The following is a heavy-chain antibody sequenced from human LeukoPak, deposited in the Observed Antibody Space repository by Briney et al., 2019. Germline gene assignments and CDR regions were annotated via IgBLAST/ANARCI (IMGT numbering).Heavy chain of an antibody. J-gene: IGHJ4*02. CDR2: ISGSSPAT. Sequence: GGSLRLSCAASGFTFSSYAMSWVRQAPGKGLEWVSAISGSSPATYYSGSVKGRFTISRDNSKNTLYLQMNSLRAEDTAVYYCAKERQAGDYFTSDHWGQGTLVTVSS. CDR3: AKERQAGDYFTSDH. V-gene: IGHV3-23*01. CDR1: GFTFSSYA. D-gene: IGHD4-17*01.